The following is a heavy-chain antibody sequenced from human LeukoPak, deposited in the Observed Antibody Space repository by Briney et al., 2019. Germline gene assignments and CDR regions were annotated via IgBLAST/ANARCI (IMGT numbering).Heavy chain of an antibody. V-gene: IGHV3-53*01. CDR3: ARAVAGFDY. Sequence: GGSLRPSCAASGFTVSSNYMSWVRQAPGKGLEWVSVIYSGGSTYYADSVKGRFTISRDNSKNTLYLQMNSLRAEDTAVYYCARAVAGFDYWGQGTLVTVSS. J-gene: IGHJ4*02. CDR1: GFTVSSNY. D-gene: IGHD6-19*01. CDR2: IYSGGST.